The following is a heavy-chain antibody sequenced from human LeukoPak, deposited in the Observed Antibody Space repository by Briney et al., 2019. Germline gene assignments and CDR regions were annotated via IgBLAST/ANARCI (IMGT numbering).Heavy chain of an antibody. CDR1: AGSISSGSYY. Sequence: SETLSLTCTVSAGSISSGSYYWSWIRQPAGKGLEWIGRIYTSGSTNYNPSLKSRVTISVDTSKNQFSLKLSSVTAADTAVYYCARGGYNLHYWGQGTLVTVSS. CDR2: IYTSGST. V-gene: IGHV4-61*02. J-gene: IGHJ4*02. D-gene: IGHD5-24*01. CDR3: ARGGYNLHY.